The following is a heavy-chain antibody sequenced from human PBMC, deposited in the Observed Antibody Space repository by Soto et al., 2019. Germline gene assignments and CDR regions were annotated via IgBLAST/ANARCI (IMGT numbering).Heavy chain of an antibody. CDR1: GFTFSDYY. J-gene: IGHJ6*03. CDR3: ARDLEISIAAADTYYYYYMDV. CDR2: ISSSGSTI. Sequence: GGSLRLSCAASGFTFSDYYMSWIRQAPGKGLEWVSYISSSGSTIYYADSVKGRFTISRDNAKNSLYLQMNSLRAEDTAVYYCARDLEISIAAADTYYYYYMDVWGKGTTVTVSS. D-gene: IGHD6-13*01. V-gene: IGHV3-11*01.